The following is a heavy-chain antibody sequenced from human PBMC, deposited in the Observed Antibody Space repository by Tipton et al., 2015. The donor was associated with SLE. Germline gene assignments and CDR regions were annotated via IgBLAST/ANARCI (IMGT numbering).Heavy chain of an antibody. CDR2: INTVGTTT. J-gene: IGHJ6*02. Sequence: SLRLSCAASGFSFGSHWMHSVRQDPGKGLMWVSFINTVGTTTTYADSVKGRFTISRDNAKNTVYLQMNSLRAEDTAVYYCVREGILWDVWSQGPSVTVSS. V-gene: IGHV3-74*03. D-gene: IGHD3-3*02. CDR3: VREGILWDV. CDR1: GFSFGSHW.